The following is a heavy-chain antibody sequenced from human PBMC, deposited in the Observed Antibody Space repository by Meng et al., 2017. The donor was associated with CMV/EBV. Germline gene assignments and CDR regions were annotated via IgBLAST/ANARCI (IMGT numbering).Heavy chain of an antibody. D-gene: IGHD3-3*01. V-gene: IGHV5-51*01. J-gene: IGHJ4*02. Sequence: GESLKISWRGSGYSFTSYWIGWVRQRSGKGLEWMGIIYPGYSDTRYSPSFQGQVTISADKSISTAYLQWSSLKASDTAMYYCARGDYDFWRGYRDWGQGTLVTVSS. CDR3: ARGDYDFWRGYRD. CDR2: IYPGYSDT. CDR1: GYSFTSYW.